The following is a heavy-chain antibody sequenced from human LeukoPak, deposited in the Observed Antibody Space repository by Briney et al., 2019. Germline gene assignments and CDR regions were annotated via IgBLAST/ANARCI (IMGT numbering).Heavy chain of an antibody. Sequence: GGSLRLSCAASGFTSSGYVMNWVRQAPGKGLAWVSSIPGSSDNTYYADSVKGRFTISRDNSKNTLYLQMNSLRAEDTAVYYCARGEWYSSGWYAFDYWGQGTLSPSPQ. J-gene: IGHJ4*02. CDR3: ARGEWYSSGWYAFDY. CDR1: GFTSSGYV. CDR2: IPGSSDNT. V-gene: IGHV3-23*01. D-gene: IGHD6-19*01.